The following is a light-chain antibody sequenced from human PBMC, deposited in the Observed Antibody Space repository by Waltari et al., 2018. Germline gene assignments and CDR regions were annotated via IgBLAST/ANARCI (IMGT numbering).Light chain of an antibody. CDR2: KVS. CDR1: QSVSLW. Sequence: DIQMTQSPSTLSASVGDRVTITCRASQSVSLWLSWYQQKPGKAPKLLIYKVSELQSGVPSMFSGSGSGSGTEFTLTITSLQPDDLAIYYCQHFNGFPWTFGQGTKVEIK. CDR3: QHFNGFPWT. V-gene: IGKV1-5*03. J-gene: IGKJ1*01.